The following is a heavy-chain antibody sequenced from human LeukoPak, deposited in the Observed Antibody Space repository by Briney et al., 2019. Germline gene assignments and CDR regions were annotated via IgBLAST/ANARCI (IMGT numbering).Heavy chain of an antibody. Sequence: PSETLSLTCAVYGGSFSGYYWSWIRQPPGKGLEWIGEINHSGSTNYNPSLKSRVTISVDMSKNQFSLKLSSVTAADTAVYYCARGPSVSTYYDFWSGYYRAAFDYWGQGTLVTVSS. CDR3: ARGPSVSTYYDFWSGYYRAAFDY. CDR1: GGSFSGYY. V-gene: IGHV4-34*01. D-gene: IGHD3-3*01. J-gene: IGHJ4*02. CDR2: INHSGST.